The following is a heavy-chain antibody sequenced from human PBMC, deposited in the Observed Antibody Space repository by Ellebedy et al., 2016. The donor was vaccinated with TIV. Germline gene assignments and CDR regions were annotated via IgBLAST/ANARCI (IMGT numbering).Heavy chain of an antibody. CDR1: GFTFSSYW. CDR3: ARDTVTTVY. V-gene: IGHV3-74*01. Sequence: GESLKISCAASGFTFSSYWMHWVRQAPGKGLVWVSRINSDGSSTSYADSVKGRFTISRDNAKNTLYLQMNSPRAEDTAVYYCARDTVTTVYWGQGTLVTVSS. D-gene: IGHD4-17*01. J-gene: IGHJ4*02. CDR2: INSDGSST.